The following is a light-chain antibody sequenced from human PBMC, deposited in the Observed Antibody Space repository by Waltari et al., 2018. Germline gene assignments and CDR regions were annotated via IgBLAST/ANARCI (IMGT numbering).Light chain of an antibody. CDR2: DVS. CDR3: SSYTSSRTRV. J-gene: IGLJ3*02. V-gene: IGLV2-14*01. Sequence: QSALTQPASVSGSPGQSITISCTGTSSDVGGYTYVSWYQQHPGKAPKLMIYDVSNRPSGVSNRFSGSKSANTASLTISGLQAEDEADYYCSSYTSSRTRVFGGGTKLTVL. CDR1: SSDVGGYTY.